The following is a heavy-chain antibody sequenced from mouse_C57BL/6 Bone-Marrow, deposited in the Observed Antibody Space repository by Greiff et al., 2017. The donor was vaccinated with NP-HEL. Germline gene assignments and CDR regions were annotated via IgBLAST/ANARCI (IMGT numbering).Heavy chain of an antibody. Sequence: QVHVKQSGPELVKPGASVKISCKASGYTFTDYYINWVKQRPGQGLEWIGWIFPGSGSTYYNEKFKGKATLTVDKSSSTAYMLLSSLTSEDSAVYFCARGVFYYGSIYYFDYWGQGTTLTVSS. CDR3: ARGVFYYGSIYYFDY. CDR1: GYTFTDYY. CDR2: IFPGSGST. V-gene: IGHV1-75*01. D-gene: IGHD1-1*01. J-gene: IGHJ2*01.